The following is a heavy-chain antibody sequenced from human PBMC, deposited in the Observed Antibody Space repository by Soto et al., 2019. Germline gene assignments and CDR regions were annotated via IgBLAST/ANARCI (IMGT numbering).Heavy chain of an antibody. V-gene: IGHV4-59*12. CDR2: IYYSGST. CDR1: GGSIGSYY. CDR3: ARDSPYYYDSSGSWDYGMDV. J-gene: IGHJ6*02. D-gene: IGHD3-22*01. Sequence: SETLSLTCTVSGGSIGSYYWSWIRQPPGKGLEWIGYIYYSGSTYYNPSLKSRVTISVDTSKNQFSLKLSSVTAADTAVYYCARDSPYYYDSSGSWDYGMDVWGQGTTVTVSS.